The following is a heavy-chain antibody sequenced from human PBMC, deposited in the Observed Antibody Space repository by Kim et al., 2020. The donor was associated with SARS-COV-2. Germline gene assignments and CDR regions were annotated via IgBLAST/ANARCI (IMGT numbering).Heavy chain of an antibody. CDR3: ARGPPGWLQPGFDY. V-gene: IGHV4-31*02. Sequence: NPSHKSRVTISVDTSKNQFSLKLSSVTAADTAVYYCARGPPGWLQPGFDYWGQGTLVTVSS. D-gene: IGHD5-12*01. J-gene: IGHJ4*02.